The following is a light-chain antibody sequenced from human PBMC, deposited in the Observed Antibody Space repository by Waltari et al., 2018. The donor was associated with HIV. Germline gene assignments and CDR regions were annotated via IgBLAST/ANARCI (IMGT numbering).Light chain of an antibody. J-gene: IGLJ3*02. Sequence: QSVLTQPASVSGSPGQSITISCTGTNSDIGAYDYVSWYQQHPGKAPTLLIYEVTIRSPGISYRFFGSKSGNTASMTISGLQAEDEAHYYCSSYAATTTIVFGGGTRLTVL. CDR3: SSYAATTTIV. CDR2: EVT. V-gene: IGLV2-14*01. CDR1: NSDIGAYDY.